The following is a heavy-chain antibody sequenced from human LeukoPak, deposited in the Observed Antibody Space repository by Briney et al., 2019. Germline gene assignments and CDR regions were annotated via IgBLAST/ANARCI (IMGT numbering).Heavy chain of an antibody. D-gene: IGHD2-2*01. V-gene: IGHV3-9*01. CDR3: AKEGGKYCSSTSCYWDY. CDR1: GFTFDDYA. Sequence: PGGSLRLSCAASGFTFDDYAMHWVRQAPGKGLEWVSGISWNSGSIGYADSVKGRFTISRDNAKNSLYLQMNSLRAEDTALYYCAKEGGKYCSSTSCYWDYRGQGTLVTVSS. CDR2: ISWNSGSI. J-gene: IGHJ4*02.